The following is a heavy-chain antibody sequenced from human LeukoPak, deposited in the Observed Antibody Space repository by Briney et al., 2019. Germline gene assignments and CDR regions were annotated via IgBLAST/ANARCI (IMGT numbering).Heavy chain of an antibody. D-gene: IGHD5-18*01. CDR3: ARALGYSYGYAVDY. J-gene: IGHJ4*02. V-gene: IGHV3-48*01. CDR1: GFMFSTYA. CDR2: ISSSSGTI. Sequence: GGSLRLSCATSGFMFSTYAMSWVRQAPGKGLEWLSYISSSSGTIYYADSVKGRFTISGDNAKNSLYLQMNSLRAEDTAVYYCARALGYSYGYAVDYWGQGTLVTVSS.